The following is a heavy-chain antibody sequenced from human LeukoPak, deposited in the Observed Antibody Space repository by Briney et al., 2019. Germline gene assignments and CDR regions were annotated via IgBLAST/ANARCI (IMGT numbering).Heavy chain of an antibody. CDR2: IRYDGSNE. CDR1: GFIFSSYG. CDR3: XXDSXPPXXRGRSAIGYYYGMDV. J-gene: IGHJ6*02. Sequence: GGSLRLSCAASGFIFSSYGMHWVRQAPGKGLEWVTFIRYDGSNENYADSVKGRFTISRDNSKKTVYLQMNRLRTEDTAVYYCXXDSXPPXXRGRSAIGYYYGMDVWGQGTTVTVSS. V-gene: IGHV3-30*02.